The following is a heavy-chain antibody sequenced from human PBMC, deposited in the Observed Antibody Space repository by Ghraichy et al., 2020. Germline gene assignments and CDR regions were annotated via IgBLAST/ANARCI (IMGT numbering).Heavy chain of an antibody. D-gene: IGHD3-3*01. J-gene: IGHJ6*02. CDR1: EFTFRAHG. Sequence: GESLNISCVASEFTFRAHGMHWVRQAPGKELEWMAVIWFDGSHEYYADSVKGRFTIFRENSKNTLYLQMNSLGPEDSAVYYCARDLHGAITSGYYDYYYYYGMDVWGQGTTVIVTS. CDR3: ARDLHGAITSGYYDYYYYYGMDV. CDR2: IWFDGSHE. V-gene: IGHV3-33*01.